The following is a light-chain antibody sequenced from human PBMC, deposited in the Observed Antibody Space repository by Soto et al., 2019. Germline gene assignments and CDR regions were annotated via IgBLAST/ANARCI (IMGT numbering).Light chain of an antibody. J-gene: IGKJ1*01. Sequence: EIVLTQSPATLSLSPGEGATLSCRASQSVSSYLAWYQQKPGQAPRLLISDASNRATGIPARFSGSGSGTDFTLTISSLEPEDFAVYYCQQRSNWPRTFGQGTKVEIK. V-gene: IGKV3-11*01. CDR2: DAS. CDR3: QQRSNWPRT. CDR1: QSVSSY.